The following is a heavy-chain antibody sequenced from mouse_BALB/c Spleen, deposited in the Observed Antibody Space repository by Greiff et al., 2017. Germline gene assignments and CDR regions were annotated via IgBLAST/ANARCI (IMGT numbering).Heavy chain of an antibody. CDR2: ISSGGSYT. J-gene: IGHJ2*01. V-gene: IGHV5-6*01. D-gene: IGHD3-3*01. CDR3: AARGDGYYFDY. Sequence: EVKVVESGGDLVKPGGSLKLSCAASGFTFSSYGMSWVRQTPDKRLEWVATISSGGSYTYYPDSVKGRFTISRDNAKNTLYLQMSSLKSEDTAMYYCAARGDGYYFDYWGQGTTLTVSS. CDR1: GFTFSSYG.